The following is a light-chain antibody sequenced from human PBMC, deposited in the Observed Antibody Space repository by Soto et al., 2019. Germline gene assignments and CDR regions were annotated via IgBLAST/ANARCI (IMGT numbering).Light chain of an antibody. CDR3: QHYGILPYI. J-gene: IGKJ2*01. CDR2: AAS. V-gene: IGKV1-33*01. CDR1: QDISNP. Sequence: DIQMTQSPSSLSASAGDRVTITCQASQDISNPLNWYQQKPGEAPKLLIYAASKLEEGVPSRFSGSGSGTDFSVTINRLQPEDIAMYWCQHYGILPYIFGQGTKVEIK.